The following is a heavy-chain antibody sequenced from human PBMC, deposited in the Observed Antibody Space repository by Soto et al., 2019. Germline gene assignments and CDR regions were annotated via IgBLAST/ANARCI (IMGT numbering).Heavy chain of an antibody. CDR1: GFTFSSNS. J-gene: IGHJ3*01. CDR2: ISSSSSYI. CDR3: ARDRPRLAFDV. V-gene: IGHV3-21*01. Sequence: EVQLVESGGGLVKPGGTLRLSCAASGFTFSSNSMNWVPQAPGKGLEWVTSISSSSSYIYYADPVKGRFTISRDNAKNSLYLQMNSLRAEDTAVYYCARDRPRLAFDVWGQGTMVTVSS. D-gene: IGHD2-21*01.